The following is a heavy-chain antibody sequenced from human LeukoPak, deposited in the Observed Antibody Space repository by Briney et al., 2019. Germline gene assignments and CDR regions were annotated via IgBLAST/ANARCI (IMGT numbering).Heavy chain of an antibody. CDR2: IHYSGTT. D-gene: IGHD5-18*01. J-gene: IGHJ4*02. CDR1: GGSISPYY. CDR3: ARRVDTAMELYYFDY. Sequence: SETLSLTCTVSGGSISPYYWSWIRQPPGKGLEWIGYIHYSGTTNYNPSLKSRVTMSVDTSNNHLSLRLTSVTAADTALYYCARRVDTAMELYYFDYWGQGTLVTVSS. V-gene: IGHV4-59*08.